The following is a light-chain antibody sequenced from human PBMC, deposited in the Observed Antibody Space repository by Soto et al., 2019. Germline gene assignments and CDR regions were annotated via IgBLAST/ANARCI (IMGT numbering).Light chain of an antibody. CDR2: EAS. J-gene: IGKJ1*01. Sequence: EIVLTQSPGTLSLSPGEKATLSCRASQSVNIHLAWYQQKPGQAPRLLIYEASTRITGIPDRFIGVGSGADFTLTISRLDPEDFAVYYCQQYKDSPRTFGQGTKVEIK. V-gene: IGKV3-20*01. CDR1: QSVNIH. CDR3: QQYKDSPRT.